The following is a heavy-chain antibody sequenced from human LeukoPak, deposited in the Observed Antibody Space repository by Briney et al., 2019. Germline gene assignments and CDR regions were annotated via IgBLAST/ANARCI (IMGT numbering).Heavy chain of an antibody. CDR1: GYSFTSYD. Sequence: AAVKLSCNSSGYSFTSYDINRMRQRPGQGLEWVGLMNPNSGDTGYAEKFQGRVTMTRNTSITTAYMELSSLRSEDTAVYYGARGIGIGLAGWLGGYYSYYFDYWGKGTLVTVS. CDR3: ARGIGIGLAGWLGGYYSYYFDY. CDR2: MNPNSGDT. D-gene: IGHD3-22*01. J-gene: IGHJ4*02. V-gene: IGHV1-8*01.